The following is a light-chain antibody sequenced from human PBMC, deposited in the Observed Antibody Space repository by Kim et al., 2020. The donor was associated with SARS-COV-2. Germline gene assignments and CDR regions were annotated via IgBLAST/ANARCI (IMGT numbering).Light chain of an antibody. Sequence: SPGETATLSCRASQSVSSNYLAWYQQKPGQAPRLLIFGASSRATGIPDRFSGSGSGTDFTLTISRLEPEDFAVYYCQQYGSSHMYSFGQGTKLEI. CDR3: QQYGSSHMYS. CDR1: QSVSSNY. J-gene: IGKJ2*03. CDR2: GAS. V-gene: IGKV3-20*01.